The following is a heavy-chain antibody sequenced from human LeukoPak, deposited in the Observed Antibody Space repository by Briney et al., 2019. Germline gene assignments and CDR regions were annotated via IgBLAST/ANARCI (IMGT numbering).Heavy chain of an antibody. V-gene: IGHV1-2*02. CDR2: INPNSGDT. J-gene: IGHJ4*02. CDR1: GYTFTGYY. D-gene: IGHD1-26*01. CDR3: ARAGPFYSGNYLGF. Sequence: ASVKVSRKASGYTFTGYYMNWVRQAPGQGLEWMGWINPNSGDTNSAQKFQGRVTMTRDTSISTAYMELSRLTSDDTAVYYCARAGPFYSGNYLGFWGQGTLVTVSS.